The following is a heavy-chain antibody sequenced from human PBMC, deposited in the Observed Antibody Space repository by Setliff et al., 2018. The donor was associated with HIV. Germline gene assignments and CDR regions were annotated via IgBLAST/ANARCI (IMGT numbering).Heavy chain of an antibody. CDR1: GYIFGNYG. V-gene: IGHV1-18*01. CDR3: TRGPGSKLVTTNTFGI. D-gene: IGHD3-10*01. CDR2: ISGHNGNT. Sequence: ASVKVLCKASGYIFGNYGINWVRQAPGQGLEWMGWISGHNGNTNSAQKVQGRVIMTTDTSTSTAYMELRSLRSDDAAVDYCTRGPGSKLVTTNTFGIWGQGTMVTVSS. J-gene: IGHJ3*02.